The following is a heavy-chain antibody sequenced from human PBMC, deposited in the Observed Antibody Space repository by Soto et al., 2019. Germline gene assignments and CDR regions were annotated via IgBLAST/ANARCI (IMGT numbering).Heavy chain of an antibody. CDR2: LSDGGGST. V-gene: IGHV3-23*01. CDR3: AKEGTTSPSNWFHP. J-gene: IGHJ5*02. Sequence: GGSLRLSCAASGFTFSNYAMSCVRHAPGKGLEWVSGLSDGGGSTFYADSVKGRFTISRDNAKNTLYLQMSSLRAEDTAVYYCAKEGTTSPSNWFHPWGQRTLVSVSS. CDR1: GFTFSNYA. D-gene: IGHD2-2*01.